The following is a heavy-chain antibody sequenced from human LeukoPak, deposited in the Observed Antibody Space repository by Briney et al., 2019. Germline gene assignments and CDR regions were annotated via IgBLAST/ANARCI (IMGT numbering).Heavy chain of an antibody. CDR3: ATVDGITGTTGY. V-gene: IGHV1-2*02. J-gene: IGHJ4*02. CDR1: GYTFTGYY. CDR2: INPNSGGT. Sequence: ASVKVSCKASGYTFTGYYMHWVRQAPGQGVEWMGWINPNSGGTNYAQKFQGRVTMTRDTSISTAYMELSRLRSDDTAVYYCATVDGITGTTGYWGQGTLVTVSS. D-gene: IGHD1-7*01.